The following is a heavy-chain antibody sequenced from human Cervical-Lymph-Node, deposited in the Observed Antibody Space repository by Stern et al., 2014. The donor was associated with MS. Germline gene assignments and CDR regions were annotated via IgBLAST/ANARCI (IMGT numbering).Heavy chain of an antibody. CDR2: IYYSGST. CDR1: GGSVSSSY. J-gene: IGHJ4*02. CDR3: ARGSSTWRLFDY. D-gene: IGHD6-13*01. Sequence: QVKLQESGPGLVKPSETLSLTCTVSGGSVSSSYWSWIRQPPGKGLEWIGYIYYSGSTNYNPALKSRVTISVDTSKNQFSLRLSSVTAADTAVYYCARGSSTWRLFDYWGQGTLVTVSS. V-gene: IGHV4-59*02.